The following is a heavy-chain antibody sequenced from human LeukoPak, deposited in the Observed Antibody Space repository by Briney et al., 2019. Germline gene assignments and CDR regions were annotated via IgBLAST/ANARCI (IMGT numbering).Heavy chain of an antibody. D-gene: IGHD4/OR15-4a*01. V-gene: IGHV1-2*06. CDR3: ARKNYGSNRWFDP. Sequence: GASVKVSCKASGYTFTGYYMHWVRQAPGQGLEWMGRINPNSGGTNYAQKFQGRVTMTRDTSISTAYMELSRLRSEDTAVYYCARKNYGSNRWFDPWGQGTLVTVSS. CDR2: INPNSGGT. J-gene: IGHJ5*02. CDR1: GYTFTGYY.